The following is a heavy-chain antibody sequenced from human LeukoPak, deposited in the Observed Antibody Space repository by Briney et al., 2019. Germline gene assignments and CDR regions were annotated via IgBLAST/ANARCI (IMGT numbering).Heavy chain of an antibody. CDR1: GFTFSSYG. V-gene: IGHV3-33*01. CDR3: ARDIGYYDSGGYYTYYYGMDV. Sequence: GRSLRLSCAASGFTFSSYGMHWVRQAPGKGLEWVAVIWYDGSNKYYADSVKGRFTISRDNSKNTLYLQMNSLRAEDTAVYYCARDIGYYDSGGYYTYYYGMDVWGQGTTVTVSS. CDR2: IWYDGSNK. D-gene: IGHD3-22*01. J-gene: IGHJ6*02.